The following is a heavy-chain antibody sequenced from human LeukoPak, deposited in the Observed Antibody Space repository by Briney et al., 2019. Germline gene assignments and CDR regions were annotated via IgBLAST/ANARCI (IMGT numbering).Heavy chain of an antibody. CDR3: TLRTDY. CDR2: ISANGHNT. CDR1: GFTFNKYA. V-gene: IGHV3-23*01. Sequence: GGSLRLSCAASGFTFNKYAMTWVRQAPAKGLEWVSVISANGHNTYYVDSVKGRFTISRDNFKNMMYLQMDSLRVEDTAVYYCTLRTDYWGQGILVSVSS. J-gene: IGHJ4*01.